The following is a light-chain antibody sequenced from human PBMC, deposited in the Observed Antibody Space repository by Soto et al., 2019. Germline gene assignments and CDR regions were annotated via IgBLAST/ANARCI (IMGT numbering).Light chain of an antibody. CDR3: GTWDSSLSAVI. Sequence: QSALTQPPSVSAAPGQKVTISCSGSSSNIGNNYVSWYQHLPGTAPKLLIYDNYKRPSGIPDRFSGSKSGTSATLGITGLQTGDGADYYCGTWDSSLSAVIFGGGTKLTVL. CDR1: SSNIGNNY. CDR2: DNY. J-gene: IGLJ2*01. V-gene: IGLV1-51*01.